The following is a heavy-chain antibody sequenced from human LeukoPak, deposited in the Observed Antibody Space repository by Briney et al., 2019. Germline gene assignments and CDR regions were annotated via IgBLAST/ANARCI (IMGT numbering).Heavy chain of an antibody. CDR2: IYYSGST. CDR1: GGSISSSNYY. D-gene: IGHD5-12*01. Sequence: PSETLSLTCTVSGGSISSSNYYWGWIRQPPGKGLEWIGSIYYSGSTYYNPSLKSRVTISVDTSKNQFSLKLSSVTAADTAVYYCARVNSGYGRNWNYYYYYMDVWGKGTTVTISS. J-gene: IGHJ6*03. V-gene: IGHV4-39*07. CDR3: ARVNSGYGRNWNYYYYYMDV.